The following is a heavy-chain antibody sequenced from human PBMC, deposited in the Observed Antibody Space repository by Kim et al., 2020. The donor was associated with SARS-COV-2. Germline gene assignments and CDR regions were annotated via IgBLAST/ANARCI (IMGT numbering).Heavy chain of an antibody. Sequence: ASVKVSCKASGYTFTSYYMHWVRQAPGQGLEWMGIINPSGGSTSYAQKFQGRVTMTRDTSTSTVYMELSSLRSEDTAVYYCAREGATTTVTTYYYYGMDVWGQGTTVTVSS. CDR1: GYTFTSYY. V-gene: IGHV1-46*01. CDR3: AREGATTTVTTYYYYGMDV. CDR2: INPSGGST. D-gene: IGHD4-17*01. J-gene: IGHJ6*02.